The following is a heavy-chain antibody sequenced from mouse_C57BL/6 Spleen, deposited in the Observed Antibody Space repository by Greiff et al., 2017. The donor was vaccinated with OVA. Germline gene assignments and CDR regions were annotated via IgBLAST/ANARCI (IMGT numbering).Heavy chain of an antibody. CDR3: ARRGATGPYFDY. CDR2: IYPGDGDT. V-gene: IGHV1-80*01. Sequence: VQGVESGAELVKPGASVKISCKASGYAFSSYWMNWVKQRPGQGLEWIGQIYPGDGDTNYNGKFKGKATLTADKSSSTAYMQLSSLTSEDSAVYFGARRGATGPYFDYWGQGTTLTVSS. D-gene: IGHD4-1*01. J-gene: IGHJ2*01. CDR1: GYAFSSYW.